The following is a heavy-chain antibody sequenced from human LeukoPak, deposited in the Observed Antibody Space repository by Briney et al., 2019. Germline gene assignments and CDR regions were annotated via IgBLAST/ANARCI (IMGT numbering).Heavy chain of an antibody. V-gene: IGHV3-7*03. CDR1: GFTFNTYS. J-gene: IGHJ4*02. CDR2: IKQDGSEK. CDR3: AVCHWHSSGCRNDY. Sequence: GGSLRLSCEASGFTFNTYSMNWARQAPGKGLGWVANIKQDGSEKYYVDSVKGRFTISRDNAKNSLYLQMNSLRAEDTAVYYCAVCHWHSSGCRNDYWGQGTLVTVSS. D-gene: IGHD6-19*01.